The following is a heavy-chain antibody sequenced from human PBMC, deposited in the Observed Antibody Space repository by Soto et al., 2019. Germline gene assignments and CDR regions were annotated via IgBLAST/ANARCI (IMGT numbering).Heavy chain of an antibody. CDR1: GFTFSSYG. Sequence: GGSLRLSCAESGFTFSSYGMHWVRQAPGKGLEWVAVIWYDGSNKYYADSVKGRFTISRDNSKNTLYLQMNSLRAEDTAVYYCARDRDSSGYYARDAFDIWGQGTMVTVSS. J-gene: IGHJ3*02. CDR3: ARDRDSSGYYARDAFDI. CDR2: IWYDGSNK. D-gene: IGHD3-22*01. V-gene: IGHV3-33*01.